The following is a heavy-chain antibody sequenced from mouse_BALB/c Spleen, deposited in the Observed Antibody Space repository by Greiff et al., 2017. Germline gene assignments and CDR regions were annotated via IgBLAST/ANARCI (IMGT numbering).Heavy chain of an antibody. Sequence: DVKVEESGGGLVQPGGSLKLSCAASGFTFSSYTMSWVRQTPEKRLEWVAYISNGGGSTYYPDTVKGRFTISRDNAKNTLYLQMSSLKSEDTAMYYCARRGTVEYYYAMDDWGQGTSVTVSS. CDR2: ISNGGGST. CDR1: GFTFSSYT. D-gene: IGHD1-1*01. V-gene: IGHV5-12-2*01. CDR3: ARRGTVEYYYAMDD. J-gene: IGHJ4*01.